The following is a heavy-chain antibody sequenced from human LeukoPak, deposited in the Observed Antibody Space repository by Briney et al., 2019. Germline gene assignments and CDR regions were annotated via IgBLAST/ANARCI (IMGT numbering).Heavy chain of an antibody. CDR2: IGSGSGGTT. CDR3: AKNYESGRGVPYAMDV. CDR1: GFIFNYYA. D-gene: IGHD3-10*01. Sequence: PGGSLRLSCATSGFIFNYYAMSWVRQAPGKGLEWVSAIGSGSGGTTIYADSVKGRFTISRDNSKNTLYLQMTSLRGEDTAVYYCAKNYESGRGVPYAMDVWGQGTTVTVSS. V-gene: IGHV3-23*01. J-gene: IGHJ6*02.